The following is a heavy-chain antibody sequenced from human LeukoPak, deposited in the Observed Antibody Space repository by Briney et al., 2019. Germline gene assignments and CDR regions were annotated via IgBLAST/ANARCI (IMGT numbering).Heavy chain of an antibody. Sequence: GSLRLSCAASEFTFSRYWMTWVRQAPGKGLEWVANIKQDGSDKNYVDSVKGRFTISRDNAKNSLYLQMNSLRVEDTAVYYCARDASDENGSSSRIHLDLWGRGSLVTVSS. J-gene: IGHJ5*02. CDR1: EFTFSRYW. V-gene: IGHV3-7*01. D-gene: IGHD6-6*01. CDR3: ARDASDENGSSSRIHLDL. CDR2: IKQDGSDK.